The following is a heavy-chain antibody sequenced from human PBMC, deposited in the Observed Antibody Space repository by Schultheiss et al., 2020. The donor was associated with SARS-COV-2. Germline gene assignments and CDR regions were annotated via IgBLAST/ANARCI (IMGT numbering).Heavy chain of an antibody. CDR1: GFTFSSYS. Sequence: GGSLRLSCAASGFTFSSYSMNWVRQAPGKGLEWVSSISSSSSYIYYADSVKGRFTISRDNAKNSLYLQMNSLRAEDTAVYYCARDPPGYCSGGSCWGAVYWGQGTLVTVSS. CDR3: ARDPPGYCSGGSCWGAVY. J-gene: IGHJ4*02. V-gene: IGHV3-21*01. D-gene: IGHD2-15*01. CDR2: ISSSSSYI.